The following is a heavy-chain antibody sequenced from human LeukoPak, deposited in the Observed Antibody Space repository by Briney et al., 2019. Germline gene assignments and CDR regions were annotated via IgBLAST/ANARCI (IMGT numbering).Heavy chain of an antibody. V-gene: IGHV3-53*01. Sequence: GGSLRLSCAASGFTVSSNYMSWVRQAPGKGLEWVSVIYSGGSTYYADSVKGRFTISRDNSKNTLYLQMNSLRAEDTAVYYCARRPVGEAFDIWGQGTMVTVSS. CDR3: ARRPVGEAFDI. CDR1: GFTVSSNY. J-gene: IGHJ3*02. D-gene: IGHD3-16*01. CDR2: IYSGGST.